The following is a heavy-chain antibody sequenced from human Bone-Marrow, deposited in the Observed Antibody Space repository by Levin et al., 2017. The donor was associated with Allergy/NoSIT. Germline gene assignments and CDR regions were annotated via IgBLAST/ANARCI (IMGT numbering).Heavy chain of an antibody. CDR1: GFTFDDYA. D-gene: IGHD6-19*01. CDR2: ISWNSGSI. Sequence: AGGSLRLSCAASGFTFDDYAMHWVRQAPGKGLEWVSGISWNSGSIGYADSVKGRFTISRDNAKNSLYLQMNSLRAEDTALYYCAKGGSSGWYLATGAHFDYWGQGTLVTVSS. V-gene: IGHV3-9*01. J-gene: IGHJ4*02. CDR3: AKGGSSGWYLATGAHFDY.